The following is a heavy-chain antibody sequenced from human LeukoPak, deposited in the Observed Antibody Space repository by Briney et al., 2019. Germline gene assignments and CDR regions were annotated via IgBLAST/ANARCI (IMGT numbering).Heavy chain of an antibody. Sequence: GGSLRLSCAASGFTFSSYSMNWVRQAPGKGPEWVSSISSSSSYIYYADSVKGRFTISRDNAKNSLYLQMNSLRAEDTAVYYCARDDGGSYYPPYYYYGMDVWGQGTTVTVSS. J-gene: IGHJ6*02. D-gene: IGHD1-26*01. CDR1: GFTFSSYS. CDR2: ISSSSSYI. V-gene: IGHV3-21*01. CDR3: ARDDGGSYYPPYYYYGMDV.